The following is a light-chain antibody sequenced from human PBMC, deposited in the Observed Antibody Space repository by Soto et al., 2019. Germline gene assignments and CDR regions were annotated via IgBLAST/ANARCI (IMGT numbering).Light chain of an antibody. V-gene: IGLV2-14*01. CDR1: SSDIGGYGY. Sequence: QSALTQPASVSGSLGQSITLSCTGTSSDIGGYGYVSWNQQSPGRAPKLIIFEVRDRPVGVSDRFSGSKSGNTASLTISGLQAEDEATYYCSSYRATGTLLVFGGGTKLTVL. CDR3: SSYRATGTLLV. J-gene: IGLJ2*01. CDR2: EVR.